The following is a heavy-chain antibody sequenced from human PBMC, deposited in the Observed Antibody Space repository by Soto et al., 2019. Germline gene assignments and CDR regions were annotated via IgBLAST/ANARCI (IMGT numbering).Heavy chain of an antibody. CDR1: GFTFSNAW. CDR2: IKSKTDGGTT. Sequence: PGGSLRLSCAASGFTFSNAWMSWVRRAPGKGLEWVGRIKSKTDGGTTDYAAPVKGRFTISRDDSKNTLYLQMNSLKTEDTAVYYCTTWMTWFGELFVDYWGQGTLVTVSS. D-gene: IGHD3-10*01. V-gene: IGHV3-15*01. J-gene: IGHJ4*02. CDR3: TTWMTWFGELFVDY.